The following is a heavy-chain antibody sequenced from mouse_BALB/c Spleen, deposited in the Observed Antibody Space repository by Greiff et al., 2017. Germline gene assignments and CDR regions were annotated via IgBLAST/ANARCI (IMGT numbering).Heavy chain of an antibody. Sequence: EVQGVESGGGLVKPGGSLKLSCAASGFTFSSYAMSWVRQTPEKRLEWVASISSGGSTYYPDSVKGRFTISRDNARNILYLQMSRLRSEDTAMYYCARGGVYYRYDAGFAYWGQGTLVTVSA. V-gene: IGHV5-6-5*01. CDR1: GFTFSSYA. CDR3: ARGGVYYRYDAGFAY. J-gene: IGHJ3*01. D-gene: IGHD2-14*01. CDR2: ISSGGST.